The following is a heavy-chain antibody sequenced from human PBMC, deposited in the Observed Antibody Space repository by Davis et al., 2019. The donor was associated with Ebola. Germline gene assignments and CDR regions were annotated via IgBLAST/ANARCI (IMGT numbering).Heavy chain of an antibody. CDR2: IYYSGST. Sequence: PSETLSLTCTVSGGSISSYYWSWIRQPPGKGLEWIGYIYYSGSTNYNPSLKSRVTISVDTSKNQFSLKLSSVTAADTAVYYCAREGYCSGGSCYIGWFDPWGQGTLVTVSS. CDR1: GGSISSYY. CDR3: AREGYCSGGSCYIGWFDP. V-gene: IGHV4-59*12. D-gene: IGHD2-15*01. J-gene: IGHJ5*02.